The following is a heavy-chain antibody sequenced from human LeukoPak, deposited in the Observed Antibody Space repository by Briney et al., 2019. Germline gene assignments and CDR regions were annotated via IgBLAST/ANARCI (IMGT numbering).Heavy chain of an antibody. V-gene: IGHV3-13*01. CDR2: IGTAGDT. D-gene: IGHD6-13*01. Sequence: GGSLRLSCAASGFTFSSYDMHWVRQATGKGLEWVSAIGTAGDTYYPGSVKGRFTISRENAKNSLYLQMNSLRAGDTAVYYCARSVVSGSSWGALDIWGQGTMVTVSS. CDR3: ARSVVSGSSWGALDI. J-gene: IGHJ3*02. CDR1: GFTFSSYD.